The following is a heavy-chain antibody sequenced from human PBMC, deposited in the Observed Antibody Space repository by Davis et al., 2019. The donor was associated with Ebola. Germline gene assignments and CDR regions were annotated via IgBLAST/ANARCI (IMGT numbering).Heavy chain of an antibody. CDR2: INAGNGNT. D-gene: IGHD2-8*01. CDR3: ARSGGYCTNGVCYTQYYFDY. J-gene: IGHJ4*02. Sequence: AASVKVSCKTSGYIFTSYSIHWVRQAPGQRLEWMGWINAGNGNTKYSQKFQGRVTITRDTSASTAYMELSSLRSEDTAVYYCARSGGYCTNGVCYTQYYFDYWGQGTLVTVSS. V-gene: IGHV1-3*01. CDR1: GYIFTSYS.